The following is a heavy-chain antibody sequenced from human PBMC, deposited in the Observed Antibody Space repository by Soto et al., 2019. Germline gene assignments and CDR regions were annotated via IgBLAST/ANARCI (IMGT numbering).Heavy chain of an antibody. CDR2: INHSGST. CDR3: ARASGITFGGVIVRYYYYMDV. CDR1: GGSFSGYY. J-gene: IGHJ6*03. D-gene: IGHD3-16*02. V-gene: IGHV4-34*01. Sequence: SETLSLTCAVYGGSFSGYYWSWIRQPPGKGLEWIGEINHSGSTNYNPSLKSRVTISVDTSKNQFSLKLSSVTAADTAVYYCARASGITFGGVIVRYYYYMDVWGKGTTVTVSS.